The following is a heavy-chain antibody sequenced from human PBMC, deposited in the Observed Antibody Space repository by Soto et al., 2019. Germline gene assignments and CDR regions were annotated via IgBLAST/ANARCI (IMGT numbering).Heavy chain of an antibody. D-gene: IGHD1-1*01. CDR2: MNPNSNNT. CDR1: GYTFTSYD. CDR3: AKGWNQLVP. V-gene: IGHV1-8*01. Sequence: ASVKVSCKASGYTFTSYDINWVRQATGQGLEWMGWMNPNSNNTGYAQKFQGRLTMTRNTSISTAYMELSSLRSEDTAVYYCAKGWNQLVPWGQGTLVTVSS. J-gene: IGHJ4*02.